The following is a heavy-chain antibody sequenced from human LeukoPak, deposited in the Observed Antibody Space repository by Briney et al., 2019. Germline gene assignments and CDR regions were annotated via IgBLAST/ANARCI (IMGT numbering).Heavy chain of an antibody. D-gene: IGHD4-11*01. CDR1: GFTFSDYS. CDR2: ISSSSSYI. CDR3: ARDQDYSNYVLFDY. Sequence: PGGSLRLSCAASGFTFSDYSMNWVRQAPGKGLEWVSSISSSSSYIYYADSVKGRFTISRDNAKNSLYLQMNSLRAEDTAVYYCARDQDYSNYVLFDYWGQGTLVAVSS. V-gene: IGHV3-21*01. J-gene: IGHJ4*02.